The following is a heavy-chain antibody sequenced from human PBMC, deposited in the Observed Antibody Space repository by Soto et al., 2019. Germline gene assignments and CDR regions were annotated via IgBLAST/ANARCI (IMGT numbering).Heavy chain of an antibody. CDR3: ARSRLGVELFDP. J-gene: IGHJ5*02. D-gene: IGHD3-3*01. V-gene: IGHV4-30-4*01. CDR1: GGSISNGDYD. Sequence: QVQLQESGLGLVKPSQTLSLTCSVSGGSISNGDYDWSWIRQPPGKGLEWIGYIHYSGSTFYNSSLQSRVTISVDTSKNQFSLKLSSVTAADTAVYYCARSRLGVELFDPWGQGILVTVSS. CDR2: IHYSGST.